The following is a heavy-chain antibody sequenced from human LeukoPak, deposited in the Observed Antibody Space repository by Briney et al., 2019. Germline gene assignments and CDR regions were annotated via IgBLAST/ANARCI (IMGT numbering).Heavy chain of an antibody. Sequence: ASVKVSCKASGYTFTSYGISWVRQAPGQGLEWMGWISAYNGNTNYAQKLQGRVTMTTDTSTSTAYMELRSLRSDDTAVYYCARDLGGYGDYPVVGWYLDLWGRGTLVTVSS. V-gene: IGHV1-18*01. CDR2: ISAYNGNT. CDR1: GYTFTSYG. D-gene: IGHD4-17*01. J-gene: IGHJ2*01. CDR3: ARDLGGYGDYPVVGWYLDL.